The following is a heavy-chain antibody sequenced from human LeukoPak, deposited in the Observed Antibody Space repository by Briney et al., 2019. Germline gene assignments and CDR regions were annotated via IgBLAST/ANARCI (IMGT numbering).Heavy chain of an antibody. D-gene: IGHD5-18*01. V-gene: IGHV3-66*01. Sequence: GGSLRLSCAASGFTVSSNYMSWVRQAPGKGLEWVSVIYSGGSTHYADSVEGRFTISRDKSENMLYLQMNSLRAEDTAVYYCALDRGYSSAFDIWGQGTMVTVSS. CDR1: GFTVSSNY. CDR2: IYSGGST. CDR3: ALDRGYSSAFDI. J-gene: IGHJ3*02.